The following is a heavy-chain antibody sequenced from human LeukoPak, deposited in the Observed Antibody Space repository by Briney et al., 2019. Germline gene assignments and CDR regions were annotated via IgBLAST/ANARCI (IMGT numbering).Heavy chain of an antibody. D-gene: IGHD3-10*01. CDR2: IYYSGST. CDR3: ARLKYGSVRAFDI. Sequence: SETLSLTCTVSGGSISSGGYYWSWIRQHPGKGLEWIGYIYYSGSTYYNPSLKSRVTISVDTSKNQFSLKLSSVTAADTAVYYCARLKYGSVRAFDIWGQGTMVTVSS. J-gene: IGHJ3*02. V-gene: IGHV4-31*03. CDR1: GGSISSGGYY.